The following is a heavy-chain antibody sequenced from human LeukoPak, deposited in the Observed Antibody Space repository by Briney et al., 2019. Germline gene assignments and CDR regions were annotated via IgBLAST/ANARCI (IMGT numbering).Heavy chain of an antibody. CDR2: IYYSGST. CDR1: GGSISSYY. V-gene: IGHV4-59*05. CDR3: ARHLSIVVVTASSNWFDP. Sequence: SETLSLTCTVSGGSISSYYWSWIRQPPGKGLEWIGSIYYSGSTYYNPSLKSRVTISVDTSKNQFSLKLSSVTAADTAVYYCARHLSIVVVTASSNWFDPWGQGTLVTVSS. J-gene: IGHJ5*02. D-gene: IGHD2-21*02.